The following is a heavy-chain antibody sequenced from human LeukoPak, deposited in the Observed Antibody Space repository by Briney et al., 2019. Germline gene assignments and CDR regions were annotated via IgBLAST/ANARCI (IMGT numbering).Heavy chain of an antibody. J-gene: IGHJ4*02. V-gene: IGHV3-30-3*01. Sequence: GGSLRLPCAASGFTFSSYAMHWVRQAPGKGLEWVAVISYDGSNKYYADSVKGRFTISRDNSKNTLYLQMNSLRAEDTAVYYCAREGEGGATGDYWGQGTLVTVSS. CDR1: GFTFSSYA. D-gene: IGHD1-26*01. CDR3: AREGEGGATGDY. CDR2: ISYDGSNK.